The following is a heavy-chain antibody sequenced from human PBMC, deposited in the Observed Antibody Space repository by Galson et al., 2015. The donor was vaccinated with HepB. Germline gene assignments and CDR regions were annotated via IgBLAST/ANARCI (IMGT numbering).Heavy chain of an antibody. D-gene: IGHD2-15*01. CDR1: GYGFTTYW. Sequence: QSGAEVKKPGESLRISCEGSGYGFTTYWISWVRQMPGKGLEWMGRIDPSESYTNYSPAFQGHVTISADKSTNTAYLQWSSLKASDTAMYYCVRDVGGWELPFDNWGQGTLVTVSS. V-gene: IGHV5-10-1*01. CDR3: VRDVGGWELPFDN. CDR2: IDPSESYT. J-gene: IGHJ4*02.